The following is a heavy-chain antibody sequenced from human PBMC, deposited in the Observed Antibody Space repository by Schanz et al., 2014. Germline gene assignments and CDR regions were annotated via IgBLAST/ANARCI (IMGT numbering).Heavy chain of an antibody. V-gene: IGHV3-23*01. Sequence: EVQLMESGGGLVQPGGSLRLSCAASGFTFSSYAMSWVRQAPGKGLEWVSSFNDGGVNKYYADSVKGRFTISSDNSKNTLYLQMNSLRAGDAAVYYCARGLIAAAGGAFDYWGQGTLVAVSA. CDR3: ARGLIAAAGGAFDY. CDR1: GFTFSSYA. CDR2: FNDGGVNK. D-gene: IGHD6-13*01. J-gene: IGHJ4*02.